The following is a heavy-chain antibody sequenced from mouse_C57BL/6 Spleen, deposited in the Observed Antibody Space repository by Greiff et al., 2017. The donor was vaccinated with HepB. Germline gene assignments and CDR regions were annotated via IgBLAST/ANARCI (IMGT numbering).Heavy chain of an antibody. CDR3: TRSGQLRLRGYFDY. Sequence: QVHVKQSGAELVRPGASVTLSCKASGYTFTDYEMHWVKQTPVHGLEWIGAIDPETGGTAYNQKFKGKAILTADKSSSTAYMELRSLTSEDSAVYYCTRSGQLRLRGYFDYWGQGTTLTVSS. J-gene: IGHJ2*01. D-gene: IGHD3-2*02. CDR1: GYTFTDYE. CDR2: IDPETGGT. V-gene: IGHV1-15*01.